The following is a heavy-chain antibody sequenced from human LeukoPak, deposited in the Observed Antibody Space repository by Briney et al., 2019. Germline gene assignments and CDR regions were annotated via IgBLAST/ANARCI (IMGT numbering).Heavy chain of an antibody. D-gene: IGHD3-16*02. J-gene: IGHJ4*02. CDR1: GFTFGGIA. CDR2: ISGSGGCT. Sequence: PGGSLRLSCAASGFTFGGIAMSWVRQAPGKGLRWVSVISGSGGCTYYADSVKGRFTISRDNSKNTLYLQMNSLRAEDTAVYYCAKGQDYVWGSYRPYFDYWGQGTLVTVSS. V-gene: IGHV3-23*01. CDR3: AKGQDYVWGSYRPYFDY.